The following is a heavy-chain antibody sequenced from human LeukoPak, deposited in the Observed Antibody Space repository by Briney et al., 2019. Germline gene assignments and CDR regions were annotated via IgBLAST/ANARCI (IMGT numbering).Heavy chain of an antibody. Sequence: VASVKVSCKASGYTFTGYYMYWVRQGPGQGLEGMGWINPNSGGTNYAQKFQGRVTVTRGTSISTAYMELSRLRSDDTAVYYCARTHCSSTSCYPFFDYWGQGILVTVSS. V-gene: IGHV1-2*02. J-gene: IGHJ4*02. CDR1: GYTFTGYY. CDR2: INPNSGGT. CDR3: ARTHCSSTSCYPFFDY. D-gene: IGHD2-2*01.